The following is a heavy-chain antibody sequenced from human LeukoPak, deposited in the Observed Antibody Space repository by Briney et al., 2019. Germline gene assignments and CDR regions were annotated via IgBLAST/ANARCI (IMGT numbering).Heavy chain of an antibody. J-gene: IGHJ1*01. CDR3: VKNGQQLRYFQH. V-gene: IGHV1-8*01. Sequence: SVRVSCKASGYTFTTYHINWVRQASGQGLEWIGWLNPDSGKTGYVEKFQGRVNMTRNISISTAYMQLSGLRSEDTAVYYCVKNGQQLRYFQHWGQGTLVTVSS. CDR2: LNPDSGKT. CDR1: GYTFTTYH. D-gene: IGHD6-13*01.